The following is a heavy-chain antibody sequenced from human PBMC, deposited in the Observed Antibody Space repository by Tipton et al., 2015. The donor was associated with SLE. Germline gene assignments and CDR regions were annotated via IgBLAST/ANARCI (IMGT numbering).Heavy chain of an antibody. CDR3: AKASGVRFLEWPLDY. CDR1: GFTFDDFP. Sequence: AVSGFTFDDFPMHWVRQAPGKGLEWVSGISWNSDSIGHADSVKGRFTISRDNAKNSLYLQMNSLRPEDTALYYCAKASGVRFLEWPLDYWGQGTLVTVSS. J-gene: IGHJ4*02. CDR2: ISWNSDSI. D-gene: IGHD3-3*01. V-gene: IGHV3-9*01.